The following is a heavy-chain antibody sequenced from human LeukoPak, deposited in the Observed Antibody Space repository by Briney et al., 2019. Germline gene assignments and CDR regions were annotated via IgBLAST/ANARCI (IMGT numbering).Heavy chain of an antibody. CDR1: GDSVSIYY. CDR2: ISYSGST. J-gene: IGHJ4*02. V-gene: IGHV4-59*08. CDR3: ARGLGLTAVTEYYFDY. D-gene: IGHD4-17*01. Sequence: PSETLSLTCTVSGDSVSIYYWSWIRQPPGKGLEWIGYISYSGSTDYNPSLKSRVTISVDTSKNQFALKLSSVTAADTAVYYCARGLGLTAVTEYYFDYWGQGTLVTVSS.